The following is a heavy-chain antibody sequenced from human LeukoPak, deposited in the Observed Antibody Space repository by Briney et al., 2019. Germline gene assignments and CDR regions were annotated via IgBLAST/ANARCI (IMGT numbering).Heavy chain of an antibody. V-gene: IGHV3-23*01. J-gene: IGHJ5*02. CDR3: AKCARTPVGGSGWCNWFDT. D-gene: IGHD3-3*01. Sequence: GGSLRLSCAASGFTFGNYAMNWVRQAPGKGLEWVSSLSSSGGNPNYADSVKGRFTISRDNSKNTLFLQMNSLRAEDTALYSCAKCARTPVGGSGWCNWFDTWGQGTQVTVSS. CDR2: LSSSGGNP. CDR1: GFTFGNYA.